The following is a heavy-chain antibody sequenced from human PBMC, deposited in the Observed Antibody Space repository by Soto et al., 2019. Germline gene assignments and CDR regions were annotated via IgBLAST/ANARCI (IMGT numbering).Heavy chain of an antibody. V-gene: IGHV1-3*05. D-gene: IGHD2-21*02. CDR2: INIGSRRT. CDR1: GYDFSSYA. Sequence: QVKLVQSGAEEKQPGASVRVSCKTSGYDFSSYAMHWVRQAPGQRLEWMGWINIGSRRTEYSQNSQDRTTITSDTSARXVXLXXSSLRSDYTSVYFCVRDGGDGGSRLTYYYYIGLYVWGQGTTVSVSS. J-gene: IGHJ6*02. CDR3: VRDGGDGGSRLTYYYYIGLYV.